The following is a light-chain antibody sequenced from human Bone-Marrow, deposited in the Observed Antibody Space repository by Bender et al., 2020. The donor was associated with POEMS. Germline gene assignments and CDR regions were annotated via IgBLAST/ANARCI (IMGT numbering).Light chain of an antibody. J-gene: IGLJ3*02. V-gene: IGLV1-44*01. CDR3: AVWDDSLNGWV. Sequence: QSVLTQPPSASGTPRQRVTISCSGGSSNIGAHAVNWYQHLPGTAPKLLIYSSHRRPSEVPDRFSRSRSGTSASLAISGLQSEDEADYYCAVWDDSLNGWVFGGGTKLTVL. CDR2: SSH. CDR1: SSNIGAHA.